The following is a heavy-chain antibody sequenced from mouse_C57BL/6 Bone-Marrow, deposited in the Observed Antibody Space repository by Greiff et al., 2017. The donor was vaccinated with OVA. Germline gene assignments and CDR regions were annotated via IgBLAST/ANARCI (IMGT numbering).Heavy chain of an antibody. Sequence: QVQLQQPGAELVKPGASVKLSCKASGYTFTSYWMHWVKQRPGQGLEWIGMIHPNSGSTNYNEKFKSKATLTVDKSSSTAYMQRSSLTSEDSAVYYCARGGKDAMDYWGQGTSVTVSS. D-gene: IGHD2-1*01. J-gene: IGHJ4*01. CDR3: ARGGKDAMDY. CDR1: GYTFTSYW. V-gene: IGHV1-64*01. CDR2: IHPNSGST.